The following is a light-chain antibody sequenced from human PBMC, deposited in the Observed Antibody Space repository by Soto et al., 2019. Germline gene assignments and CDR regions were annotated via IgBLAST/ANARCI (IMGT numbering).Light chain of an antibody. CDR1: SSDVGNYKY. CDR3: FSYTSSATYV. CDR2: EVS. Sequence: QSALTQPASVSGSPGQSITISCTGTSSDVGNYKYVSWYQQHTGNAPKLMIYEVSNRPSAVSNRFFGSKSGNTASLTIAGHQAEDQTDYYCFSYTSSATYVCGTGTKVTVL. J-gene: IGLJ1*01. V-gene: IGLV2-14*01.